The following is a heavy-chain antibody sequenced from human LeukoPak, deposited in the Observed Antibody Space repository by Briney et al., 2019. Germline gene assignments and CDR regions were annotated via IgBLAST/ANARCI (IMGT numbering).Heavy chain of an antibody. V-gene: IGHV3-53*01. CDR3: ARDSSSHYYFDY. D-gene: IGHD2-2*01. J-gene: IGHJ4*02. CDR2: IYSGGTT. Sequence: GGSLRPSCVASGFTVSNNHMNWVRQAPGKGLEWVSIIYSGGTTYYADSVKGRFTISRDNSNNMLYLQMNSLRAEDTAVYYCARDSSSHYYFDYWGQGTLVTVSS. CDR1: GFTVSNNH.